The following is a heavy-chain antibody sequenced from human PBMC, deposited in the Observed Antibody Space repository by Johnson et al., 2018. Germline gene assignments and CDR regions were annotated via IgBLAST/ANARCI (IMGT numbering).Heavy chain of an antibody. CDR2: XXXXXXXX. J-gene: IGHJ4*02. CDR3: TRDECNRPSCFAY. CDR1: XFPFNSYG. V-gene: IGHV3-33*01. Sequence: QVQLVQXGGGVXQXGGSLXXACAASXFPFNSYGMHWVRQAPGKGLERVGXXXXXXXXXXXXXXVEGRFSISKDDSKHMAYLPMDSLRVEDTAIYFCTRDECNRPSCFAYWGQGTPLTVSS. D-gene: IGHD2-2*01.